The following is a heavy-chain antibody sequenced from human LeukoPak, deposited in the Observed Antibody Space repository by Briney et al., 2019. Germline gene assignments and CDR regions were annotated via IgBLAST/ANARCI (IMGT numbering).Heavy chain of an antibody. V-gene: IGHV1-18*01. CDR3: ARGLKRVVPAAMYY. CDR2: ISAYNGNT. D-gene: IGHD2-2*01. Sequence: ASVTVSCKASGYTFNSYVISWLQQAPGQGLEWMGWISAYNGNTNYAQKLQGRVTMTTDTSTSTAYMELRSLRSDDTAVYYCARGLKRVVPAAMYYWGQGTLVTVSS. CDR1: GYTFNSYV. J-gene: IGHJ4*02.